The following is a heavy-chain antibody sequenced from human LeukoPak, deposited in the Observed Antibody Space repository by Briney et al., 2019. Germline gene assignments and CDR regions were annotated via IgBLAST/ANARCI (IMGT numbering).Heavy chain of an antibody. V-gene: IGHV3-30*02. CDR1: GFTFSSYG. J-gene: IGHJ4*02. CDR2: IRYDGSNK. CDR3: AKEVYYYGSGSYPFY. Sequence: PGGSLRLSCAASGFTFSSYGMHWVRQAPGKGLEWVAFIRYDGSNKYYADSVKGRFTISRDNSKNTLYPQMNSLRAEDTAVYYCAKEVYYYGSGSYPFYWGQGTLVTVSS. D-gene: IGHD3-10*01.